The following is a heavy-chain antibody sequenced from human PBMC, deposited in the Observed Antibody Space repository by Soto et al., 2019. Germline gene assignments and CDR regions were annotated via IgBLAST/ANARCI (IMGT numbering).Heavy chain of an antibody. CDR3: AREGGEPSDGLYYFDS. Sequence: SETLSLTCTVSGGSTSSDNYWSWIRQPPGKGLEWIGHIYYSGNTDYNPSLKSRLAISIDTSKNQFSLKLSSVTAADTAVYFCAREGGEPSDGLYYFDSCGQGPLVTVSS. CDR1: GGSTSSDNY. CDR2: IYYSGNT. V-gene: IGHV4-30-4*01. J-gene: IGHJ4*02. D-gene: IGHD3-16*01.